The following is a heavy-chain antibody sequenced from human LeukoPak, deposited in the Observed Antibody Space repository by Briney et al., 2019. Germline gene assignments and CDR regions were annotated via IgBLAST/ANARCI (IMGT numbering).Heavy chain of an antibody. D-gene: IGHD2-15*01. V-gene: IGHV1-3*03. J-gene: IGHJ4*02. CDR3: ARDQPDKCSGGSCYSLPSDY. CDR1: GYTFTSYA. Sequence: ASVKVSCKASGYTFTSYAMHWVRQAPGQRLEWMGWINAGNGNTKYSQEFQGRVTITRDTSASTAYMELSSLRSEDMAVYYCARDQPDKCSGGSCYSLPSDYWGQGTLVTVSS. CDR2: INAGNGNT.